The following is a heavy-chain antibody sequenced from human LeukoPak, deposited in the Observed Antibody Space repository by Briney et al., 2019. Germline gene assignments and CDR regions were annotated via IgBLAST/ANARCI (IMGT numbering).Heavy chain of an antibody. D-gene: IGHD5-18*01. CDR2: INPNSGGT. Sequence: GASVKVSCNASGYTFTGYYMHWVRQAPGQGLEWMGWINPNSGGTNYAQKFQGRVTMTRDTSISTAYMELSRLRSDDTAVYYCARGSTAMLLEYFQHWGQGTLVTVSS. CDR3: ARGSTAMLLEYFQH. V-gene: IGHV1-2*02. J-gene: IGHJ1*01. CDR1: GYTFTGYY.